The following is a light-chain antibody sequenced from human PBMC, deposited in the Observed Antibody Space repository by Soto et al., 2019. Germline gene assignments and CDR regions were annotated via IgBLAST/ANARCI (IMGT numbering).Light chain of an antibody. V-gene: IGKV3-15*01. J-gene: IGKJ1*01. Sequence: EIVMTHSPATLSVSPGERATLSCRASQSVSSNLAWYQQKPGQAPRLLIYGASTRATGIPARFSGSGSGTEFTLTISSLQSEDFAVYYCQQYNNWPPRGTFGQGTKVEIK. CDR1: QSVSSN. CDR2: GAS. CDR3: QQYNNWPPRGT.